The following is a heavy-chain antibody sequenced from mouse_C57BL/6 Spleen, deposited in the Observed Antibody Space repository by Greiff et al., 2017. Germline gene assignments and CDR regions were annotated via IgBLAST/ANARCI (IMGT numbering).Heavy chain of an antibody. CDR2: ISGCGGNT. J-gene: IGHJ1*03. CDR1: GFTFSSYT. Sequence: EVKVVESGGGLVKPGGSLKLSCAASGFTFSSYTMSWVRQTPEKRLEWVATISGCGGNTYYPASVKGRFTISRDNAKNTLELQMSSLRSEDTALYYCARPSVVAYLYWYFDVWGTGTTVTVSS. D-gene: IGHD1-1*01. CDR3: ARPSVVAYLYWYFDV. V-gene: IGHV5-9*01.